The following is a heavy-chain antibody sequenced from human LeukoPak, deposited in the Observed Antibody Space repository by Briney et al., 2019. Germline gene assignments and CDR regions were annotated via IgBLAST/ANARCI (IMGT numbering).Heavy chain of an antibody. CDR2: ISAYNGNT. CDR1: GYTFTSYG. J-gene: IGHJ6*04. CDR3: ARDPLDTIAVAGTGVGATLHMDV. Sequence: ASVKVSCKASGYTFTSYGISWVRQAPGQGLEWMGWISAYNGNTNYAQKLQGRVTMTTDTSTSTAYMELSSLRSEDTAVYYCARDPLDTIAVAGTGVGATLHMDVWGKGTTVTVSS. V-gene: IGHV1-18*01. D-gene: IGHD6-19*01.